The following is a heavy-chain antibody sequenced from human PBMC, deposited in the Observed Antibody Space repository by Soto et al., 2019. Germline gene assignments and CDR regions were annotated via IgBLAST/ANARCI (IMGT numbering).Heavy chain of an antibody. Sequence: PGGSLRRTCAAPGGTFRSYEMNWVRQASGKGLEWVSYISSRATGIFYADTVKGRFTISRDDANNSLHLQMNSLRGEDTAVYYCARPRAFDGYDGGYFIDLWGQGTVVTVSS. D-gene: IGHD5-12*01. CDR2: ISSRATGI. V-gene: IGHV3-48*03. CDR3: ARPRAFDGYDGGYFIDL. CDR1: GGTFRSYE. J-gene: IGHJ5*02.